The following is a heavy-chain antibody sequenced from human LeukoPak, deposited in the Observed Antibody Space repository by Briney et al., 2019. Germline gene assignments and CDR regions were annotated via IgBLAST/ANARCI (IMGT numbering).Heavy chain of an antibody. CDR1: GYTFTSYG. Sequence: ASVKVSCKASGYTFTSYGISCVRQAPGQGLEWMGWISAYNGNTNYAQKLQGRVTMTTDTSTSTAYMELRSLRSDDTAVYYCARASSYYDSSGYYYPSNYYYMDVWGKGTTVTVSS. V-gene: IGHV1-18*01. CDR2: ISAYNGNT. J-gene: IGHJ6*03. D-gene: IGHD3-22*01. CDR3: ARASSYYDSSGYYYPSNYYYMDV.